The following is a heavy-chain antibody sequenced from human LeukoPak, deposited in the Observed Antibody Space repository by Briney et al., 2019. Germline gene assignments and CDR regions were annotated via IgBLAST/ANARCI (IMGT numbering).Heavy chain of an antibody. D-gene: IGHD3-10*01. CDR3: AREYTSGSYYIDY. CDR1: GFTFSDYY. CDR2: ISSSSPTM. J-gene: IGHJ4*02. V-gene: IGHV3-11*01. Sequence: GGSLRLSCAASGFTFSDYYMSWIRQAPGKGLEWVSYISSSSPTMYYADSVKGRFSISRDHAKNSLYLQMNSLRAEDTATYYCAREYTSGSYYIDYWGQGTLVTVSS.